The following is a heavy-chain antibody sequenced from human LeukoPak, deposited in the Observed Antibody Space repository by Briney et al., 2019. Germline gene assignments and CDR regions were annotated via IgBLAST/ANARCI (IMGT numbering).Heavy chain of an antibody. CDR1: GYSISSGYY. V-gene: IGHV4-38-2*02. CDR3: ATRGYSYGWHAFDI. D-gene: IGHD5-18*01. J-gene: IGHJ3*02. Sequence: SSETLSLTCTVSGYSISSGYYWGWIRQPPGKGLEWIGSIYHSGSTYYNPSLKSRVTISVDTSKNQFSLKLSSVTAADTAVYYCATRGYSYGWHAFDIWGQGTMVTVSS. CDR2: IYHSGST.